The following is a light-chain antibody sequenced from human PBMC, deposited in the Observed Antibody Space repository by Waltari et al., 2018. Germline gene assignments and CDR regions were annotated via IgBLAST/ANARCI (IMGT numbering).Light chain of an antibody. CDR1: RLGYNY. CDR3: QAWDSTTANYV. Sequence: SYELTQPPSVSVSPGQTASMTCSGVRLGYNYACWYQQKPGQSPVLVIYKDTKRPSRVPERFSGSKSGNTATLTISGTQAMDEADYYCQAWDSTTANYVFGPGTKMTVL. V-gene: IGLV3-1*01. J-gene: IGLJ1*01. CDR2: KDT.